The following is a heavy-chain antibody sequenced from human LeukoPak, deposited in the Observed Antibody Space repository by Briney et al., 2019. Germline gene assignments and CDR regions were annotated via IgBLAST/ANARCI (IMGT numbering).Heavy chain of an antibody. Sequence: GSLRLSCAASGFTFSSYSMNWVLQAPGKGLEWVSSISSSSSYIYYADSVKGRFTISGDNAKNSLYLQMNSLRAEDTAVYYCARHEEGSSGHFDYWGQGTLVTVSS. J-gene: IGHJ4*02. V-gene: IGHV3-21*01. CDR1: GFTFSSYS. CDR3: ARHEEGSSGHFDY. D-gene: IGHD6-19*01. CDR2: ISSSSSYI.